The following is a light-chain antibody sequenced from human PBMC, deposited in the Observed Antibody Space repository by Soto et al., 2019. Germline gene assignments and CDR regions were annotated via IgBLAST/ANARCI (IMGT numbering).Light chain of an antibody. V-gene: IGLV2-14*01. CDR1: SSDVGGYDY. CDR2: NVR. J-gene: IGLJ2*01. CDR3: SSYTSSSTVV. Sequence: QSALTQPASVSGSPGQSITISCTGTSSDVGGYDYVSWYQQHPGKAPKLMIYNVRNRPSGVSNRFSGSKAGNTASLTISGLQAEDEAAYYCSSYTSSSTVVFGGGTKVTVL.